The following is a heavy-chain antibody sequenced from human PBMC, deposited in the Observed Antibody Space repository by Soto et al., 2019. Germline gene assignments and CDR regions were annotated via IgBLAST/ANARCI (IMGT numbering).Heavy chain of an antibody. D-gene: IGHD3-22*01. CDR2: IYRNDDK. V-gene: IGHV2-5*01. J-gene: IGHJ5*02. Sequence: SGPTLVNPTQTLTLTCTFSGFSLSTSGVGVGWIRQPPGKALEWLALIYRNDDKRYSPSLKSRLTITKDTSKNQVVLTMTNMDPVDTATYYCAHSSPITYYYDSSGYYHTYNWFDPWGQGTLVTVSS. CDR1: GFSLSTSGVG. CDR3: AHSSPITYYYDSSGYYHTYNWFDP.